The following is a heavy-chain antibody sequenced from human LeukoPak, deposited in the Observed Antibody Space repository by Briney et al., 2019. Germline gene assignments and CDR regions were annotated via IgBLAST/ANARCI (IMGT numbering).Heavy chain of an antibody. CDR3: AKTYYYDSSGYYYGPPIDY. D-gene: IGHD3-22*01. Sequence: GGSLRLSCAASGFTFSSYSMNWVRQAPGKGLVWVSYISSSSSTIYYADSVKGRFTISRDNSKNTLYLQMNSLRAEDTAVYYCAKTYYYDSSGYYYGPPIDYWGQGTLVTVSS. CDR2: ISSSSSTI. J-gene: IGHJ4*02. V-gene: IGHV3-48*01. CDR1: GFTFSSYS.